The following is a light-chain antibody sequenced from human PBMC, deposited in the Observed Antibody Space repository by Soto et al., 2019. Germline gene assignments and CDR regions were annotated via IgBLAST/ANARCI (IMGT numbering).Light chain of an antibody. CDR2: DAS. CDR1: QDIRNF. J-gene: IGKJ2*01. Sequence: DIQMTQSPSSLSASVGDRVTITCQASQDIRNFLNWYQQKPGKAPKLLIYDASNLEAGVPSRFSGSGSGTDFTSTISSLQPEDIATYYCQQYDILPTFGQGTNLEIK. CDR3: QQYDILPT. V-gene: IGKV1-33*01.